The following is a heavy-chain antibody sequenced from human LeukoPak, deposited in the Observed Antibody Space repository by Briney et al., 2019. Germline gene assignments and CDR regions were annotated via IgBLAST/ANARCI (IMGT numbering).Heavy chain of an antibody. CDR1: GGSISSYY. J-gene: IGHJ6*03. D-gene: IGHD4-17*01. V-gene: IGHV4-59*01. CDR3: ARADYGDGALGDNYYYYYMDV. Sequence: SETLSLTCTVSGGSISSYYWSWIRQPPGKGLEWIGYIYYSGSTNYNPSLKSRVTISVDTSKNQFSLKLSSVTAAGTAVYYCARADYGDGALGDNYYYYYMDVWGKGTTVTVSS. CDR2: IYYSGST.